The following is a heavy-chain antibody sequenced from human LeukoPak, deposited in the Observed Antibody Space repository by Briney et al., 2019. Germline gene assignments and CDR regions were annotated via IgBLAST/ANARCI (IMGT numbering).Heavy chain of an antibody. J-gene: IGHJ4*02. D-gene: IGHD3-22*01. CDR1: GFTFSSYA. CDR3: AKGSYYDSSGSFYFDY. V-gene: IGHV3-23*01. CDR2: ISGSGDNT. Sequence: GGSLRLSCAASGFTFSSYAMSWVRQAPGKGLEWVSVISGSGDNTYYADSVKGRFTITRDNSKNTLYVQVNSLGTEDTAAYYCAKGSYYDSSGSFYFDYWGQGTLVTVSS.